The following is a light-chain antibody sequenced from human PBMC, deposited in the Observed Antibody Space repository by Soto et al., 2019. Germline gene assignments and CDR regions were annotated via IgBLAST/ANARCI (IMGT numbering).Light chain of an antibody. V-gene: IGKV4-1*01. CDR3: QQYYNIPWT. Sequence: DIVLTQFPDSLAVSLGERATINCKSSQSVLYRSNNTNYLAWYQQKPGQPPKLLIYWASTRESGVPDRFSGSGSGTDFALTISSLQAEDVAIYYCQQYYNIPWTFGQGSKGEIK. CDR2: WAS. CDR1: QSVLYRSNNTNY. J-gene: IGKJ1*01.